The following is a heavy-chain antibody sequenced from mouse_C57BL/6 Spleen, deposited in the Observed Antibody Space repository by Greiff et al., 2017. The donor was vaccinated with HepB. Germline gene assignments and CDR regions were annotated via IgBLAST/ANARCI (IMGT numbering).Heavy chain of an antibody. CDR1: GFTFSDYG. CDR3: ARTGYVSSYDYYAMDY. J-gene: IGHJ4*01. CDR2: ISSGSSTI. V-gene: IGHV5-17*01. D-gene: IGHD1-1*01. Sequence: EVHLVESGGGLVKPGGSLKLSCAASGFTFSDYGMHWVRQAPEKGLEWVAYISSGSSTIYYADTVKGRFTISRDNAKNTLFLQMTSLRSEDTAMYYCARTGYVSSYDYYAMDYWGQGASVTVSS.